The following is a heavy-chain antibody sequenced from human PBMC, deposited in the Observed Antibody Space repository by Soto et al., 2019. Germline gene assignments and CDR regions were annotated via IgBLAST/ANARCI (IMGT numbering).Heavy chain of an antibody. CDR2: ISGSGGST. V-gene: IGHV3-23*01. J-gene: IGHJ6*02. CDR3: AKDGGPGNIYYYYGMDV. Sequence: GGSLRLSCAASGFTFSSYAMSSVPQAPGQGLEWVSAISGSGGSTYYADSVKGRFTISRDNSKKGLYLKMNSLRAEDTDVYYCAKDGGPGNIYYYYGMDVWGQGTTVAVSS. D-gene: IGHD3-16*01. CDR1: GFTFSSYA.